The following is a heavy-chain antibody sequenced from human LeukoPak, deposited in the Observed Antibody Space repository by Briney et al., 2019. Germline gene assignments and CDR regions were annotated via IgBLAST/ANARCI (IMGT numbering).Heavy chain of an antibody. D-gene: IGHD3-22*01. J-gene: IGHJ4*02. CDR2: ISWNSGNI. V-gene: IGHV3-9*01. Sequence: PGGSLRLSCAASGFTFDDYAMHWVRHAPGKGLEWVSGISWNSGNIGYADSVKGRFTISRDNAKNSLYLQMDRLRAEDTAFYYWGKASNGYYSAILHWGQGTLVTVSS. CDR3: GKASNGYYSAILH. CDR1: GFTFDDYA.